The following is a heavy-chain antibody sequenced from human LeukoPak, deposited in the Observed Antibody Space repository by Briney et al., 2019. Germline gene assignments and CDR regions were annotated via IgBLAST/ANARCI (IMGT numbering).Heavy chain of an antibody. CDR2: IFHTGGT. CDR3: ARGGANSNYYYYGMDV. CDR1: GGSIRPYY. D-gene: IGHD3-16*01. J-gene: IGHJ6*02. V-gene: IGHV4-59*08. Sequence: PSETLSLTCTVSGGSIRPYYWSWMRQPPGKGPEYVGYIFHTGGTNYNPSLGGRVTVSLDTSKNQFSLKLSSVTAADTAVYYCARGGANSNYYYYGMDVWGQGTTVTVSS.